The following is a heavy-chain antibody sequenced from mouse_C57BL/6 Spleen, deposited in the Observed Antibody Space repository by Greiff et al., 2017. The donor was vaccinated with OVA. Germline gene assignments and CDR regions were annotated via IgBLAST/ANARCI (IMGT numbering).Heavy chain of an antibody. CDR1: GFTFSDYG. CDR2: ISSGSSTI. Sequence: EVKLVESGGGLVKPGGSLKLSCAASGFTFSDYGMHWVRQAPEKGLEWVAYISSGSSTIYYADTVKGRFTISRDNAKNTLFLQMTSLRSEDTAMDYCARDYGRVYWYFDVWGTGTTVTVSS. CDR3: ARDYGRVYWYFDV. J-gene: IGHJ1*03. V-gene: IGHV5-17*01. D-gene: IGHD1-1*01.